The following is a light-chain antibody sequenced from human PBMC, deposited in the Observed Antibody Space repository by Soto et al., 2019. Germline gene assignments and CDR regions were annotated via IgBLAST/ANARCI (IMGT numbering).Light chain of an antibody. CDR2: DAS. Sequence: ETLMTQSPATLSVSPGERATLSCRASQSVNNNLAWYQQKPGQAPRLLISDASTRATGIPARFSGTGSGTDFTLTISSLQSEDFAVYYCQQYHNWPAFGQGTKVDIK. CDR1: QSVNNN. CDR3: QQYHNWPA. J-gene: IGKJ1*01. V-gene: IGKV3-15*01.